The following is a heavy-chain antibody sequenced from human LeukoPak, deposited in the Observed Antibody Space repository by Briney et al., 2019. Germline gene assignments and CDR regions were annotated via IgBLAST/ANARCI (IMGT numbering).Heavy chain of an antibody. V-gene: IGHV3-53*01. Sequence: TGGSLRLSCAASGFTVSTTHMSWVRQTPGKGLEWVSTIYSGGSIYYADSVEGRFTISRDNSKNTLYLQMNSLRAEDTAVYYCARGSRVTTRLDAFDIWGQGTMVTVSS. CDR1: GFTVSTTH. CDR3: ARGSRVTTRLDAFDI. J-gene: IGHJ3*02. D-gene: IGHD4-17*01. CDR2: IYSGGSI.